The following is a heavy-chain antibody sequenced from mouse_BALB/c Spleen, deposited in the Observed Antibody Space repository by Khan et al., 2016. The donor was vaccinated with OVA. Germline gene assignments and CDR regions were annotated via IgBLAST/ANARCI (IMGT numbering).Heavy chain of an antibody. J-gene: IGHJ3*01. V-gene: IGHV1-4*01. Sequence: LQQSGAELARPGASVKMSCKASGYTFISYTIHWIKKRPGQGLEWIGYINPSNGYTNYNQKFKDKATLTTDKSSTTAYLQLSSLTSDDSAVYNCVRDGAYHRNDGWFAYWGQGTLVTVSA. CDR1: GYTFISYT. CDR3: VRDGAYHRNDGWFAY. D-gene: IGHD2-14*01. CDR2: INPSNGYT.